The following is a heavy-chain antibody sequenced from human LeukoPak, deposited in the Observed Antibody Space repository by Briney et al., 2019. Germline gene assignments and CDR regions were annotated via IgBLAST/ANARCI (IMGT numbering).Heavy chain of an antibody. CDR2: ITRSSTTI. Sequence: PGGSLRLSCAASGFNFSIYSMNWVRQAPGKGLEWVSYITRSSTTIYYADSVKGRFTISRDNAKNSLYLQMNSLRAEDTAVYYCARDYFDSGAFYSDAFDIWGQGTMVTVTS. CDR1: GFNFSIYS. V-gene: IGHV3-48*01. D-gene: IGHD3-22*01. J-gene: IGHJ3*02. CDR3: ARDYFDSGAFYSDAFDI.